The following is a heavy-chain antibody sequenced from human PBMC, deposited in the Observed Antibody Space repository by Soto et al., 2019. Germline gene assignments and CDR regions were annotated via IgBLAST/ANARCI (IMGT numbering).Heavy chain of an antibody. CDR2: ISTSSSTI. V-gene: IGHV3-48*01. CDR1: GFTFSSYS. CDR3: ARDGVGATAFFGYLDY. Sequence: GGSLRLSCAASGFTFSSYSMNWVRQAPGKGLEWISYISTSSSTIYYADSVKGRFTISRDNSKNILYLQMDSLRAEDTAVYYCARDGVGATAFFGYLDYWGQGVLVTVS. D-gene: IGHD1-26*01. J-gene: IGHJ4*02.